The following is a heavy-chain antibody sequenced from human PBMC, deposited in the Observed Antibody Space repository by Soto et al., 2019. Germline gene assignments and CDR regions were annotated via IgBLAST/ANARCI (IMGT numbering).Heavy chain of an antibody. J-gene: IGHJ4*02. Sequence: QITLKEAGPTLVKPTETLTLTCTFSGFSFTTTRMGVSWTRQPPGKALEWLAIIYWDGESRYNPLLRRRLTLTEDTSKNQVVLTRTNMDPKDAATYYCAHRDSTGTTTYFDSWGQGIPVTVAS. CDR2: IYWDGES. CDR3: AHRDSTGTTTYFDS. CDR1: GFSFTTTRMG. V-gene: IGHV2-5*02. D-gene: IGHD1-1*01.